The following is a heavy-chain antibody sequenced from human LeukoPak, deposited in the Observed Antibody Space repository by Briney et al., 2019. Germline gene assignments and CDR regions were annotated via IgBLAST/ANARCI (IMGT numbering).Heavy chain of an antibody. D-gene: IGHD6-19*01. CDR3: ANSPLLGGWSSHDAFDI. CDR2: ISGIGGST. CDR1: GFTFSSYA. Sequence: GGSLRLSCAASGFTFSSYAMSWVRQAPGKGLEWVSAISGIGGSTYYADSVKGRFPIPRDNSKNTLYMQMNSLRADDTAVYYCANSPLLGGWSSHDAFDIWGQGTMVTVSS. J-gene: IGHJ3*02. V-gene: IGHV3-23*01.